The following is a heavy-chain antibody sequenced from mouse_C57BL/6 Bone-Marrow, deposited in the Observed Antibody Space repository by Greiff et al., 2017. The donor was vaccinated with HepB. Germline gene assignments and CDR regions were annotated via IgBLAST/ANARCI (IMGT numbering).Heavy chain of an antibody. Sequence: EVHLVESGPGLVKPSQSLSLTCSVTGYSITSGYYWNWIRQFPGNKLEWMGYISYDGSNNYNPSLKNRISITRDTSKNQFFLKLNSVTTEDTATYYCARGDWDDGYAMDYWGQGTSVTVSS. V-gene: IGHV3-6*01. J-gene: IGHJ4*01. CDR1: GYSITSGYY. D-gene: IGHD4-1*01. CDR2: ISYDGSN. CDR3: ARGDWDDGYAMDY.